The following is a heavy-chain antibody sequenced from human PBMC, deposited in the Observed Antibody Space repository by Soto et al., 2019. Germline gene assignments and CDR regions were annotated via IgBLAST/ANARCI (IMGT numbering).Heavy chain of an antibody. CDR1: GLTFNGHA. D-gene: IGHD3-9*01. J-gene: IGHJ4*02. V-gene: IGHV3-23*01. Sequence: PGGSLRLSCAGSGLTFNGHAMAWVRQAPGKGLEWVSSISESGDNTYYADPVKGRITISRDDFKNTLYLQVTSLRVEDTAVYYCAKDSRATGPTWGQGTLATVSA. CDR3: AKDSRATGPT. CDR2: ISESGDNT.